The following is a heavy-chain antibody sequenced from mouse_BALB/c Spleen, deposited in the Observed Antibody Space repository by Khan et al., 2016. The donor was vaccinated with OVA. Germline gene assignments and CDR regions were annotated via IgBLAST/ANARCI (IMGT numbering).Heavy chain of an antibody. CDR2: IYPGTDNT. V-gene: IGHV1-76*01. CDR3: AREEALYYFDY. D-gene: IGHD3-2*02. J-gene: IGHJ2*01. Sequence: QVQLKESGAELVRPGASVKLSCKTSGYIFTTYWIHWVKQMSGQGLEWIARIYPGTDNTYYNEKFKDKATLTADKSSSTAYMQLSSLKSEDSAVYFCAREEALYYFDYWGQGTTLTVSS. CDR1: GYIFTTYW.